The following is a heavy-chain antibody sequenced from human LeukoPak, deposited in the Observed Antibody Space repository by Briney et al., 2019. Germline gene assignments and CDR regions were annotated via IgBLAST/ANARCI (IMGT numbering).Heavy chain of an antibody. D-gene: IGHD3-3*01. V-gene: IGHV1-2*02. CDR1: GYTFTSYG. Sequence: GASVKVSCKASGYTFTSYGISWVRQAPGQGLEWMGWINPNSGGTNYAQKFQGRVTMTRDTSISTAYMELSRLRSDDTAVYYCARGAYYDFWSGVDYWGQGTLVTVSS. CDR2: INPNSGGT. CDR3: ARGAYYDFWSGVDY. J-gene: IGHJ4*02.